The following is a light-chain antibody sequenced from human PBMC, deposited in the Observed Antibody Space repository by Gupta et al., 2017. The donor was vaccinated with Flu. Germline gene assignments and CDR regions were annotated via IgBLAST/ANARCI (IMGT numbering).Light chain of an antibody. J-gene: IGLJ2*01. CDR2: LNSDGSH. Sequence: QLVLTQSPSASASLGASVKLTCTLSSGHSSYAIAWHQQQPEKGPRYLMKLNSDGSHSKGDGIPGRFSGSSSGAERYLTISSLQAEDEADYYCQTWGTGSHVVFGGGTKLTVL. CDR1: SGHSSYA. V-gene: IGLV4-69*01. CDR3: QTWGTGSHVV.